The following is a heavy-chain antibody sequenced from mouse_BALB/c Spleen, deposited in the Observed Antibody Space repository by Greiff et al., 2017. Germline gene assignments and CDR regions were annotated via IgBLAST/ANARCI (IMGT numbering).Heavy chain of an antibody. J-gene: IGHJ4*01. CDR1: GFTFSSYG. CDR2: ISSGGSYT. D-gene: IGHD2-1*01. Sequence: EVKLMESGGDLVKPGGSLKLSCAASGFTFSSYGMSWVRQTPDKRLEWVATISSGGSYTYYPDSVKGRFTISRDNAKNTLYLQMSSLKSEDTAMYYCARHEGVTTLYYYAMDYWGQGTSVTVSS. CDR3: ARHEGVTTLYYYAMDY. V-gene: IGHV5-6*01.